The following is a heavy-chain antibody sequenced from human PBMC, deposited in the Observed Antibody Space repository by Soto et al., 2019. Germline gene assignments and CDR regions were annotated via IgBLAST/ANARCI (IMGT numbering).Heavy chain of an antibody. D-gene: IGHD3-16*02. J-gene: IGHJ4*02. CDR2: IIPLFGTT. V-gene: IGHV1-69*13. CDR1: GGTFSSYA. Sequence: SVKVSCKAFGGTFSSYAISWVRQAPGQGLEWMGGIIPLFGTTNYAPKFQGRVAITADERARTAYMDLSSLKSEDTAVYYCATNNRASYHFDYWGQGTPVTVS. CDR3: ATNNRASYHFDY.